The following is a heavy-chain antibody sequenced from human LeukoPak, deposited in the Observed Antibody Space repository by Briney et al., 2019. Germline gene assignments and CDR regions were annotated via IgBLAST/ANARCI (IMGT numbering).Heavy chain of an antibody. CDR2: IYYNGNT. Sequence: PSVTLSLTCTVSGDSFSRYYWSWIRQPPGMGLEWIGHIYYNGNTNYNPSLKSRVTISIDTSKNQFSLRLTSVTAADTAVYYCARYDFHYYYGMDVWGQGTTVTVSS. D-gene: IGHD3-3*01. CDR1: GDSFSRYY. V-gene: IGHV4-59*01. J-gene: IGHJ6*02. CDR3: ARYDFHYYYGMDV.